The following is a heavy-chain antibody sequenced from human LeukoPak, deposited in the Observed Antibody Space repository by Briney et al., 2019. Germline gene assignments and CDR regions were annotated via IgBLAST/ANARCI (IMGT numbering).Heavy chain of an antibody. V-gene: IGHV4-38-2*02. CDR3: ARGDYYDSSGYQSPSFDY. D-gene: IGHD3-22*01. Sequence: SETLSLTCTVSGYSISSGYYWGWIRQPPGKGLEWIGSIYYSGSTYYNPSLKSRVTISVDTSKNQFSLKLSSVTAADTAVYYCARGDYYDSSGYQSPSFDYWGQGTLVTVSP. CDR2: IYYSGST. CDR1: GYSISSGYY. J-gene: IGHJ4*02.